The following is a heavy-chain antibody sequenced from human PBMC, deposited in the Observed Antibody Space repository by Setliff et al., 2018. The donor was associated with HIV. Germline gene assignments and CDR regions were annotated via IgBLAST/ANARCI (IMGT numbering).Heavy chain of an antibody. J-gene: IGHJ5*02. CDR2: INPNSGGT. Sequence: ASVKVSCKASGYTFTGYYMHWVRQAPGQGLEWMGRINPNSGGTKYGQKSQGRVTITRDTSATTAYMELSSLTSEDTAVYYCARDGCSGQSCYLYNWFDPWGQGTLVTVSS. CDR1: GYTFTGYY. D-gene: IGHD2-15*01. CDR3: ARDGCSGQSCYLYNWFDP. V-gene: IGHV1-2*06.